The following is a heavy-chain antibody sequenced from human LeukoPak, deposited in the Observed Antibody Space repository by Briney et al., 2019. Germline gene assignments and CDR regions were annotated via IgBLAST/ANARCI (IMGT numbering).Heavy chain of an antibody. CDR2: ISSSGSTI. V-gene: IGHV3-48*04. CDR1: EFTFSSYS. J-gene: IGHJ4*02. CDR3: ARDPGSHNSSGWYDY. Sequence: QSGGSLRLSCAASEFTFSSYSMHWVRQAPGKGLECISYISSSGSTIYYADSVKGRFTISRDNAKNSLYLQMNSLRAEDTAVYYCARDPGSHNSSGWYDYWGQGTLVTVSS. D-gene: IGHD6-19*01.